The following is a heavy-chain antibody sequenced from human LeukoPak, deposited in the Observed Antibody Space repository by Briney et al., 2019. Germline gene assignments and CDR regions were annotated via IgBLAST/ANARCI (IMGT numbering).Heavy chain of an antibody. CDR3: ARDRARRYYDSSGYPSYLDFDY. Sequence: GASVKVSCKASGYTFTSYGISWVRQAPGQGLEWMGWISAYNGNTNYAQKLQGRVTMTTDTSTSTAYMELRSLRSDDTAVYYCARDRARRYYDSSGYPSYLDFDYRGQGTLVTVSS. D-gene: IGHD3-22*01. CDR2: ISAYNGNT. J-gene: IGHJ4*02. V-gene: IGHV1-18*01. CDR1: GYTFTSYG.